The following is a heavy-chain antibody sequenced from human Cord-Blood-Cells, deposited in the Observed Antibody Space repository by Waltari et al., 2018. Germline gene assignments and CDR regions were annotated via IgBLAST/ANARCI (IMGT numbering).Heavy chain of an antibody. D-gene: IGHD3-10*01. Sequence: QVQLQQWGAGLLKPSETLSLTCAVYGGSFSGYYWSWIRQPPGTGLEGVGEINHSGSTSHTPSLKSRVTIAVDTSKNQFSLKLSSVTAADTAVYYCARGRDLRESDYWGQGTLVTVSS. J-gene: IGHJ4*02. V-gene: IGHV4-34*01. CDR3: ARGRDLRESDY. CDR2: INHSGST. CDR1: GGSFSGYY.